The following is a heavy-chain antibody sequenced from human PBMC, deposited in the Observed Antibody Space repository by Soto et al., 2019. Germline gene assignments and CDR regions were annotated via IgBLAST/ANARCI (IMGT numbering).Heavy chain of an antibody. D-gene: IGHD3-22*01. CDR1: GGSISSSNYY. CDR2: IYYSGST. J-gene: IGHJ3*02. Sequence: QLQLQGSGPGLVKPSETLSLTCTVSGGSISSSNYYWGWIRQPPGKGLEWIGSIYYSGSTYYNPSLESRVTISVDTSKNQFSLKLSSVSAADTAVYYCARHTETYYYGPSGYYYGPGAFDIWGQGTMVTVSS. CDR3: ARHTETYYYGPSGYYYGPGAFDI. V-gene: IGHV4-39*01.